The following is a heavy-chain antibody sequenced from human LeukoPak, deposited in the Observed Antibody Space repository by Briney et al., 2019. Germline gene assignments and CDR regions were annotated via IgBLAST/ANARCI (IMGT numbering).Heavy chain of an antibody. D-gene: IGHD1-26*01. V-gene: IGHV3-53*01. Sequence: GGSLRLSCAASDFTVSSNYMSWVRQAPGKGLEWVSVIYSGGSTYYADSVKGRFTISIDNPKNTLYLEMNSLRAEDTAVYYCARDHGGWDPERAFDIWGQGTMVTVSS. CDR1: DFTVSSNY. J-gene: IGHJ3*02. CDR2: IYSGGST. CDR3: ARDHGGWDPERAFDI.